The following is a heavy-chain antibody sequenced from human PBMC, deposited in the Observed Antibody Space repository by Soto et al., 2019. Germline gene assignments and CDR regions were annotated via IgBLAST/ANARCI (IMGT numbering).Heavy chain of an antibody. J-gene: IGHJ4*02. CDR3: AREVWYYYDSSGYYGLFDY. Sequence: SETLSLTCTVSGGSISSYYLSWIRQPPGKGLEWIGYIYYSGSTNYNPSLKSRVTISVDTSKNQFSLKLSSVTAADTAVYYCAREVWYYYDSSGYYGLFDYWGQGTLVTVS. CDR1: GGSISSYY. D-gene: IGHD3-22*01. V-gene: IGHV4-59*01. CDR2: IYYSGST.